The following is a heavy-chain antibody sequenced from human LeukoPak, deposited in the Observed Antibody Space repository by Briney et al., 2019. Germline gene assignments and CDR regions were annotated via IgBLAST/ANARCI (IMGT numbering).Heavy chain of an antibody. CDR1: GFTFSSYS. Sequence: GSLRLSCAASGFTFSSYSMNWVRQPPGKGLEWIGEINHSGSTNYNPSLKSRVTISVDTSKNQFSLKLSSVTAADTAVYYCARSAVTTWGDYYYMDVWGKGTTVTVSS. J-gene: IGHJ6*03. CDR3: ARSAVTTWGDYYYMDV. D-gene: IGHD4-11*01. V-gene: IGHV4-34*01. CDR2: INHSGST.